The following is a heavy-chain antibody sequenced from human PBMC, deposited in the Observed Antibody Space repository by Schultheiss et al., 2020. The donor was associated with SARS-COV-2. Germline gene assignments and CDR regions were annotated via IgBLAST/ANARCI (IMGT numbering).Heavy chain of an antibody. J-gene: IGHJ1*01. CDR1: GGSISSGGYY. D-gene: IGHD2-15*01. CDR2: IYYSGST. Sequence: SETLSLTCTVSGGSISSGGYYWSWIRQHPGKGLEWIGYIYYSGSTYYNPSLKSRVTISVDTSKNQFSLKLSSVTATDTAMYFCASTSDIVVAVATTWGQGTLVTVSS. V-gene: IGHV4-31*03. CDR3: ASTSDIVVAVATT.